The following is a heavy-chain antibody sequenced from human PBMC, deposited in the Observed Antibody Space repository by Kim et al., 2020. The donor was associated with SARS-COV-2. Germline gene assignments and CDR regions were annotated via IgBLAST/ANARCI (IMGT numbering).Heavy chain of an antibody. Sequence: ASVKVSCKASGFTFTRYGINWVRQAPGQGLEWMGWIDTNTQTPAYAQGFTGRFAFSVDTSLSTAYLQISSLKAEDTAIYYCTREEGVPGALRYNWFDPWGQGTLVTVSS. V-gene: IGHV7-4-1*02. J-gene: IGHJ5*02. CDR2: IDTNTQTP. D-gene: IGHD2-2*01. CDR3: TREEGVPGALRYNWFDP. CDR1: GFTFTRYG.